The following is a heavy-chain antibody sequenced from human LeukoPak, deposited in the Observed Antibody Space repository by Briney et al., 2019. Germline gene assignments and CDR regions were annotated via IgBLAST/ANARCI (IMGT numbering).Heavy chain of an antibody. CDR1: GFTFSSYA. CDR3: ARDPYFWSGYYLRGFLDY. CDR2: ISYDGSNK. V-gene: IGHV3-30*01. Sequence: GRSLRLSCAASGFTFSSYAMHWVRRAPGKGLEWVAVISYDGSNKYYADSVKGRFTISRDNSKNTLYLQMNSLRAEDTAVYYCARDPYFWSGYYLRGFLDYWGQGTLVTVSS. D-gene: IGHD3-3*01. J-gene: IGHJ4*02.